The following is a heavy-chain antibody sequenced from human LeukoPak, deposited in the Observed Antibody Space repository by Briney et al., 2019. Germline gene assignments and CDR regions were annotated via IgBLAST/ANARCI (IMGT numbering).Heavy chain of an antibody. CDR2: INPNSGDT. CDR1: GYAFTGYY. J-gene: IGHJ4*02. Sequence: ASVKVSCKASGYAFTGYYMHWVRQAPGQGLEWMGRINPNSGDTNFAQKFQGRVTMTRDTSLSTAYMELSRLRSDDTAVYYCANLMTTVTAGPFDYWGQGTLVTVSS. D-gene: IGHD4-17*01. V-gene: IGHV1-2*06. CDR3: ANLMTTVTAGPFDY.